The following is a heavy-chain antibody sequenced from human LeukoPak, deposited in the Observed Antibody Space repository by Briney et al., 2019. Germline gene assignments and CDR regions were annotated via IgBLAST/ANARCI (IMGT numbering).Heavy chain of an antibody. J-gene: IGHJ4*02. D-gene: IGHD3-10*01. Sequence: GRSLRLSCAASGFTFSSYAMHWVRQAPGKGLEWVAVISYDGSNKYYADSVKGRFTISRDNSKNALYLQMNSLRAEDTAVYYCAREGEGYYGSGSYPDYWGQGTLVTVSS. CDR1: GFTFSSYA. CDR3: AREGEGYYGSGSYPDY. CDR2: ISYDGSNK. V-gene: IGHV3-30-3*01.